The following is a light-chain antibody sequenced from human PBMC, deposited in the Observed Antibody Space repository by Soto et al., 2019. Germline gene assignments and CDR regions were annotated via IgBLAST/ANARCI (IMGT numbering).Light chain of an antibody. CDR1: QSVSSSY. V-gene: IGKV3-20*01. Sequence: EIVLTQSPGTLSLSPGERATLSCRASQSVSSSYLAWYQQKPGQAPRLLIYGASSRPTGIPDRFSGSGSGTDFTLTISRLEPEDFAVYYCQQYGSPPFTFGGGTKVEIK. CDR2: GAS. J-gene: IGKJ4*01. CDR3: QQYGSPPFT.